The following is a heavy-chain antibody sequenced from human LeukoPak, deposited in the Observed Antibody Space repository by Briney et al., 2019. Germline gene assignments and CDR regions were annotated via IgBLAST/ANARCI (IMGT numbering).Heavy chain of an antibody. CDR3: ARAQVQSSYYDFWSGQRPVAFDI. V-gene: IGHV3-21*01. CDR1: GFTFSSYS. CDR2: ISSSSSYI. J-gene: IGHJ3*02. D-gene: IGHD3-3*01. Sequence: GGSLRLSCAASGFTFSSYSMNWVRQAPGKGLEWVSSISSSSSYIYYADSVKGRFTISRDNAKNSLYLQMNSLRAEDTAVYYCARAQVQSSYYDFWSGQRPVAFDIWGQGTMVTVSS.